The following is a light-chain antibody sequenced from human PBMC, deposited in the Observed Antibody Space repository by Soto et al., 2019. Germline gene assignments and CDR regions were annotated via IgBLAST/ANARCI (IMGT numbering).Light chain of an antibody. CDR2: GNN. J-gene: IGLJ2*01. V-gene: IGLV1-40*01. Sequence: QSVLTQPPSVSGAPGQRVTISCTGSSSNTGAGFDVHWYQHLPGTAPKLLIYGNNNRPSGVPDRFSGSKSGTSASLAITGLQAEDEADYYCQSYDSSLSGVVFGGGTKVTVL. CDR3: QSYDSSLSGVV. CDR1: SSNTGAGFD.